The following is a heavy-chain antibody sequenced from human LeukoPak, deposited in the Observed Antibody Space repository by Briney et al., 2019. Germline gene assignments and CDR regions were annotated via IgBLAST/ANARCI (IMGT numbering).Heavy chain of an antibody. D-gene: IGHD6-6*01. Sequence: GRSLRLSCAASGFTFSSYGMHWVRQAPGKGLEWVAVIPYDGSNKYYADSVKGRFTISRDNSKNTLYLQMNSLRAEDTAVYYCAKLGGKEQLVHYGMDVWGQGTTVTVSS. CDR3: AKLGGKEQLVHYGMDV. CDR2: IPYDGSNK. CDR1: GFTFSSYG. J-gene: IGHJ6*02. V-gene: IGHV3-30*18.